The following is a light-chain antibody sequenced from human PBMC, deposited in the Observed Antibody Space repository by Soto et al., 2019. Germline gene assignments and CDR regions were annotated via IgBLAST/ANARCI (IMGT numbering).Light chain of an antibody. J-gene: IGKJ1*01. V-gene: IGKV1-17*01. Sequence: DIQMTQSPSSLSASVEDRVIITCRASQSISNHLNWYQQKPGKAPKLLIFAASSLQSGVPSRFSGSGSGTEFTLTISSLQPEDFATYYCLQHKSYPRTFGQGTKVDIK. CDR1: QSISNH. CDR2: AAS. CDR3: LQHKSYPRT.